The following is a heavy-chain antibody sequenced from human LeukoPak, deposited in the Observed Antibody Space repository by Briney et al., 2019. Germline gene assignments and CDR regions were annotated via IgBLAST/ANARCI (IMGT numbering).Heavy chain of an antibody. V-gene: IGHV4-34*01. CDR3: AKTPNAFVRGGYYFEY. J-gene: IGHJ4*02. CDR2: INHSGST. D-gene: IGHD6-6*01. Sequence: SETLSLTCAVYGGSFSGYYWNWIRQPPGKGLEWIGEINHSGSTNYNPSLKSRVTISVVTSKNQFSLKLSSVTAADTAVYYCAKTPNAFVRGGYYFEYWGQGTLVTVSS. CDR1: GGSFSGYY.